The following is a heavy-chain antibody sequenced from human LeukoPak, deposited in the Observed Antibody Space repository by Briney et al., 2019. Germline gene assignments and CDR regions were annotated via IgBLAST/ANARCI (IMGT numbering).Heavy chain of an antibody. D-gene: IGHD2-2*01. CDR2: IYYSGCT. Sequence: PSETLSLTCTVSGGSISSYYWSWIRQPPGKGLEWVGYIYYSGCTNYNPSLKSRVTTSVDTSKNRLSLKLSSVTAADTAVYYCARVIGYCSSTSCFGYFDYWGQGTLVTVSS. V-gene: IGHV4-59*08. CDR1: GGSISSYY. CDR3: ARVIGYCSSTSCFGYFDY. J-gene: IGHJ4*02.